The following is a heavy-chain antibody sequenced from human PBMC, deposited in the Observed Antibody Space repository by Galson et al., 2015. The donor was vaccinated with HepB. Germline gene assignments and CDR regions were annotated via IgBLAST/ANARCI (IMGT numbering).Heavy chain of an antibody. CDR2: ISSSGGTI. V-gene: IGHV3-11*01. J-gene: IGHJ6*02. CDR1: GFTFSDYY. Sequence: SLRLSCAASGFTFSDYYMSWIRQAPGKGLEWVSYISSSGGTIYYADSVKGRFTISRDNAKNSLYLQMNSLRAEDTAVYYCARDLARVTMVRGVIAYGMDVWGQGTTVTVSS. CDR3: ARDLARVTMVRGVIAYGMDV. D-gene: IGHD3-10*01.